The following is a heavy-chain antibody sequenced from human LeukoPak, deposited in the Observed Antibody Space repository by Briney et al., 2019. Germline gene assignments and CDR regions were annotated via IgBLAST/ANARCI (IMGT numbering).Heavy chain of an antibody. CDR1: GFTFSAYA. Sequence: GSLILSCSASGFTFSAYAMYWVRQAPGKGLEWIGCVHYSGSTDYNPSLKSRVTISVDTSKNRFSLKLTSVTAADTAVYYCARDLPGVRGGSSWFDPWGQRTLVTVSS. J-gene: IGHJ5*02. CDR2: VHYSGST. CDR3: ARDLPGVRGGSSWFDP. V-gene: IGHV4-59*01. D-gene: IGHD3-10*01.